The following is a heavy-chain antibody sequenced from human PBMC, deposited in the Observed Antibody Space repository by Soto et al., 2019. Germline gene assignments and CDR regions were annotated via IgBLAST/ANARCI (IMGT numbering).Heavy chain of an antibody. CDR1: GFTFNSLS. J-gene: IGHJ4*02. D-gene: IGHD5-12*01. CDR2: VSFDGKVT. Sequence: GGSLRLSCTGSGFTFNSLSLRGVRQGPDKGLEWVAVVSFDGKVTYYADSVKGRFTVSRDNSKNTLCLQMGSLRAEDMAVYYCARGSNGYHFDYWGQGTLVTVSS. CDR3: ARGSNGYHFDY. V-gene: IGHV3-30*14.